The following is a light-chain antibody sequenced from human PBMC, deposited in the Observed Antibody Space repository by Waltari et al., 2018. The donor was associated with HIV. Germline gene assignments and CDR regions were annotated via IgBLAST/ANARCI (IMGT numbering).Light chain of an antibody. V-gene: IGLV2-8*01. CDR3: TSYVDNYVVF. J-gene: IGLJ2*01. Sequence: QSALTQPPSASGSPGQSVTISCTGTSNDVGAYDYVSWYQQHPGRAPKLLIYEVTKRPCGVPDRFSGSKSGNPASLTVSGLQAEDDGHYYCTSYVDNYVVFFGGGTKLTVL. CDR2: EVT. CDR1: SNDVGAYDY.